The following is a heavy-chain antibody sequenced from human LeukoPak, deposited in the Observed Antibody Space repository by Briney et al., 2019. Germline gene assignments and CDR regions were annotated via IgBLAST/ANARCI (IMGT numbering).Heavy chain of an antibody. CDR1: GFTFSNYL. CDR3: ARDQGSMIVVRPTNWYFDL. V-gene: IGHV3-7*01. J-gene: IGHJ2*01. CDR2: INQDGSDI. D-gene: IGHD3-22*01. Sequence: QTGGSLRLSCAASGFTFSNYLMSWVCQAPGKGLERLAKINQDGSDIYYVDSVKGRFTISRDNRQNSPYLQINSLRADDTAVYYCARDQGSMIVVRPTNWYFDLWGRGTLVTVSS.